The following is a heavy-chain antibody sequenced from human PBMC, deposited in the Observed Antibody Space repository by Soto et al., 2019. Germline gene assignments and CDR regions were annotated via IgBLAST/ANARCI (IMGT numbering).Heavy chain of an antibody. CDR3: AREDVVVVAATPADY. CDR1: GYTFTSYG. V-gene: IGHV1-18*01. D-gene: IGHD2-15*01. J-gene: IGHJ4*02. CDR2: ISAYNGNT. Sequence: ASVKVSCKASGYTFTSYGISWVRQAPGQGLEWMGWISAYNGNTNYAQKLQGRVTMTTDTSTSTAYMELRSLRSDDTAVYYCAREDVVVVAATPADYWGQGTLVTVSS.